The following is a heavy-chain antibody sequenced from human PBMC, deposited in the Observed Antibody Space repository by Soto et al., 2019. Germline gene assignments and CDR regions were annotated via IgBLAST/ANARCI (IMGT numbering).Heavy chain of an antibody. CDR1: GFTFSSYA. CDR3: AKQKDRVATIDRFDY. V-gene: IGHV3-23*01. Sequence: GGALRLSCAASGFTFSSYAMSWVLQAPWKGLEWVSAISGSGGSTYYADSVKGRFTISRDNSKNTLYLQMNSLRAEDTAVYYCAKQKDRVATIDRFDYWCQGTLVTVSS. D-gene: IGHD5-12*01. CDR2: ISGSGGST. J-gene: IGHJ4*02.